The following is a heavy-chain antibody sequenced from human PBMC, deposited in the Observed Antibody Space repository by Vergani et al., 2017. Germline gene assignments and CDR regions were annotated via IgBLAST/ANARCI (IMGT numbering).Heavy chain of an antibody. Sequence: QVQLVESGGGVVQPGRSLRLSCAASGFTFSSYGMHWVRQAPGKGLEWVAVIWYDGSNKYYADSVKGRFTISRDNSKNTLYLQMNSLRAEDTAVYYCAKDKGELGSAFDIWGQGTMVTVSS. CDR3: AKDKGELGSAFDI. V-gene: IGHV3-33*06. CDR2: IWYDGSNK. D-gene: IGHD7-27*01. CDR1: GFTFSSYG. J-gene: IGHJ3*02.